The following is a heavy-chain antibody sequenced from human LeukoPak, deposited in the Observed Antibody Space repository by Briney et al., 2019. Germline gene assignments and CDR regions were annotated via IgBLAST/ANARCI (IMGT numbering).Heavy chain of an antibody. CDR1: GFTFRNHW. V-gene: IGHV3-74*01. CDR2: INTDGSDT. Sequence: GGSLRLSCAASGFTFRNHWMHWVRQAPGKGLVWVTRINTDGSDTSYADSVEGRFTISRDNAKNTLYLQMNSLRAEDTAVYYCARNNWGIDYWGQGTLVIVSS. D-gene: IGHD7-27*01. CDR3: ARNNWGIDY. J-gene: IGHJ4*02.